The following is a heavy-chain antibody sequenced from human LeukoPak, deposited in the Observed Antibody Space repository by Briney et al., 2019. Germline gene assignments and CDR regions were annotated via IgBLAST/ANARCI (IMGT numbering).Heavy chain of an antibody. D-gene: IGHD3-9*01. CDR1: GFTFSDYY. Sequence: GGSLRLSCAASGFTFSDYYMSWIRQAPGKGLEWISTINSGSRYANYADSVKGRFIVSRDNANNSLYLQMNSLRAEDTAVYFCAKDPHFDILTGFHDSWGQGTMVTVSS. CDR2: INSGSRYA. J-gene: IGHJ4*02. V-gene: IGHV3-11*06. CDR3: AKDPHFDILTGFHDS.